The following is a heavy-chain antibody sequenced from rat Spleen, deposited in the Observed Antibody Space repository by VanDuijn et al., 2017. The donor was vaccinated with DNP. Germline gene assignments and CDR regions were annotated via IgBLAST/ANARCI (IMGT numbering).Heavy chain of an antibody. J-gene: IGHJ1*01. CDR2: MWSGGVT. V-gene: IGHV2-15*01. CDR3: ARNWYFDF. Sequence: QVQLKESGPGLVQPSRTLSLTCTVSGFSLTIFTVTWVRQPPGKGLEWIAAMWSGGVTAYNSALKSRLSISRDTSKSQVLLKLNSLQTEDTAMYFCARNWYFDFWGPGTMVTVSS. CDR1: GFSLTIFT.